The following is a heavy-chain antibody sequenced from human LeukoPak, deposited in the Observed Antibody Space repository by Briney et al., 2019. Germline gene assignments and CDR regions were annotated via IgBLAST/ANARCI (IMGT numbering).Heavy chain of an antibody. Sequence: SETLSLTCTVSGGSISSYYWSWIRQPPGKGLEWIGYISYSGSTNYNPSLKSRVTISIDTSKNQFSLKLSSVTAADTAVYYCARGQQQLSRWGQGTLVTVSS. CDR1: GGSISSYY. J-gene: IGHJ4*02. D-gene: IGHD6-13*01. V-gene: IGHV4-59*01. CDR3: ARGQQQLSR. CDR2: ISYSGST.